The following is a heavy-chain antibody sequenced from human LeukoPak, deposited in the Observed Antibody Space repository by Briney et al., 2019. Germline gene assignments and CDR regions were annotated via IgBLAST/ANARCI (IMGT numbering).Heavy chain of an antibody. CDR1: GFTFSSYA. Sequence: GGSLRLSCSASGFTFSSYAMHWVRQAPGKGLEYVSAISSNGGSTYYANSVKGRFTISRDNSKNTLYLQMGSLRAEDMAVYYCARAPNPDAFDIWGQGTMVTVSS. J-gene: IGHJ3*02. CDR3: ARAPNPDAFDI. V-gene: IGHV3-64*01. CDR2: ISSNGGST.